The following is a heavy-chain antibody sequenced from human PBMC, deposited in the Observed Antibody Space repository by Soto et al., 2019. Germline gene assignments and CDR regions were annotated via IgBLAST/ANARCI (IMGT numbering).Heavy chain of an antibody. J-gene: IGHJ6*01. CDR2: IIPIFGTA. V-gene: IGHV1-69*01. CDR1: RVAFSKFI. Sequence: QAQLEQSGGEVKKPGSSVKVSCKASRVAFSKFIVTWVRQAPGLGLEWVGGIIPIFGTANYAQKFPGRVTITADESTTTSYMAVNNLRSEDPAVYYCSKVRCRSTMGYYYGMHVWGQWTTVTVSS. CDR3: SKVRCRSTMGYYYGMHV. D-gene: IGHD2-2*01.